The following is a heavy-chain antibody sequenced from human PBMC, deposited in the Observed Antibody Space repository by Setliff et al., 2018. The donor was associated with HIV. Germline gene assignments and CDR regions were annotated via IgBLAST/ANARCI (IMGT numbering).Heavy chain of an antibody. J-gene: IGHJ5*02. CDR1: GASFSHYY. CDR2: VNDSGSA. V-gene: IGHV4-34*01. D-gene: IGHD3-10*01. Sequence: SETLSLTCAVYGASFSHYYWGWIRQPPGKGLEWIGEVNDSGSANYNPSLKSRVTISVDTSKSQFSLKLSSGTAADTALYYCASLTMVRRNTWGQGTLVTVSS. CDR3: ASLTMVRRNT.